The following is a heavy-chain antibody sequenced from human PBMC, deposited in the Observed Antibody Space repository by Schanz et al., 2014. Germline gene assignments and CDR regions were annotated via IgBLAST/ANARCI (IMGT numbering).Heavy chain of an antibody. CDR1: GFTFSRYG. CDR3: ARGREVVAKIFDV. J-gene: IGHJ3*01. V-gene: IGHV3-48*01. CDR2: ISSSSSTI. Sequence: VQLVESGGGVVQPGRSLRLSCAASGFTFSRYGMNWVRQAPGKGLEWVSYISSSSSTIYYADSVKGRFTISRDNAKNSLYLQMNSLRAEDTGVYYCARGREVVAKIFDVWGQGTMVTVSS. D-gene: IGHD3-22*01.